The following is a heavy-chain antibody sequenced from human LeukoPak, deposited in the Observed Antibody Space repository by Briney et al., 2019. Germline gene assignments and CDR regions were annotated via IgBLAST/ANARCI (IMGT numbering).Heavy chain of an antibody. J-gene: IGHJ4*02. Sequence: MPSETLSLTCAVYGGSFSGYYWSWIRQPPGKGLGWIGEINHSGSTNYNPSLKSRVTISVDTSKNQFSLKLSSVTAADTAVYYCARGTNMSEVAGRGGFDYWGQGTLVTVSS. CDR3: ARGTNMSEVAGRGGFDY. D-gene: IGHD6-19*01. CDR1: GGSFSGYY. CDR2: INHSGST. V-gene: IGHV4-34*01.